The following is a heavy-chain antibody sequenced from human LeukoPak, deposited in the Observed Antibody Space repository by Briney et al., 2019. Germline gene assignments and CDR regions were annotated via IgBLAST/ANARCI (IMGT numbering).Heavy chain of an antibody. D-gene: IGHD6-13*01. V-gene: IGHV3-21*01. CDR2: ISSSSSYI. CDR3: ASEAAAGT. Sequence: ETLSLTCGVSGYYISSGHYWGWIRQPPGKGLEWVSSISSSSSYICYADSVKGRFTISRDNAKNSLYLQMNSLRAEDTAVYYCASEAAAGTGGQGTLVTVSS. J-gene: IGHJ4*02. CDR1: GYYISSGHY.